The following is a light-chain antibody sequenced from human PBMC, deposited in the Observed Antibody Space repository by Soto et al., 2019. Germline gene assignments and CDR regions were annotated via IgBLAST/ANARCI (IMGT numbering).Light chain of an antibody. CDR2: NTN. Sequence: QTVVTQEPSFSVSPGGTVTLTCGLSSGSVSAVYYPTWYQQTPGQAPRTLIYNTNTRSSGVPDRFSGSILENKAALTITGAQADDESDYYCILYMGSGIWVFGGGTKLT. CDR3: ILYMGSGIWV. CDR1: SGSVSAVYY. V-gene: IGLV8-61*01. J-gene: IGLJ3*02.